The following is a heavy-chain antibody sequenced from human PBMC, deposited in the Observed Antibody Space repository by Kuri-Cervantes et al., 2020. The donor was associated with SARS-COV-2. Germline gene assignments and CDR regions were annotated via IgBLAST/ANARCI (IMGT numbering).Heavy chain of an antibody. CDR1: GFTFSSYA. D-gene: IGHD5-12*01. CDR2: ISGSGGST. Sequence: GESLKISCAASGFTFSSYAMHWVRQAPGKGLEWVSAISGSGGSTYYADSVKGRFTISRDNSKNTLYLQMNSLRAEDTAVYYCAKGTWIPWDYMDVWGKGTTVTVSS. V-gene: IGHV3-23*01. CDR3: AKGTWIPWDYMDV. J-gene: IGHJ6*03.